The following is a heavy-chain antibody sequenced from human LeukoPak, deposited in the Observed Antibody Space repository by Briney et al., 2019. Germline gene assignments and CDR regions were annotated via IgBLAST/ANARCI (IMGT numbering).Heavy chain of an antibody. CDR1: GFTFSNAW. CDR3: TTDPVTMVRGVTLYYYGMDV. D-gene: IGHD3-10*01. Sequence: GGSLRLSCAASGFTFSNAWMSWVRQAPGKGLEWVGRIKSKTDGGTTDYAAPVKGRFTISRDDSKNTLYLQMNSLKTEDTAAYYCTTDPVTMVRGVTLYYYGMDVWGKGTTVTVSS. V-gene: IGHV3-15*01. J-gene: IGHJ6*04. CDR2: IKSKTDGGTT.